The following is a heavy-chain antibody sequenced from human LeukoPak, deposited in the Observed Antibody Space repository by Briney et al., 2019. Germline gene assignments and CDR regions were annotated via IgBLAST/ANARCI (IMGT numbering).Heavy chain of an antibody. D-gene: IGHD2-15*01. Sequence: GGSLRLSCAASGLIFNDYWMTWVRQAPGKGPEWVANIKEDGSVNHYVDPVKGRFTISRDNAKNSLYLQMNSLRVEDTAVYYCARDLSPDCSGGTCYDAFDIWGQGTLVTVSS. CDR2: IKEDGSVN. V-gene: IGHV3-7*03. CDR3: ARDLSPDCSGGTCYDAFDI. J-gene: IGHJ3*02. CDR1: GLIFNDYW.